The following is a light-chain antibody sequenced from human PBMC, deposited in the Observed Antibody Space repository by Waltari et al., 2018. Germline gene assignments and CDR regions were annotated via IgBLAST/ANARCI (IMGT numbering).Light chain of an antibody. Sequence: QSALTQPASVSGSPGQSITISCTGTRSDVGSSNLVSWYQQHPGKAPKLMIYEVSKRPSGVSNRFSGSKSGNTASLTISGLQAEDEADYYCCSYAGSSFVVFGGGTKLTVL. V-gene: IGLV2-23*02. CDR2: EVS. CDR1: RSDVGSSNL. CDR3: CSYAGSSFVV. J-gene: IGLJ2*01.